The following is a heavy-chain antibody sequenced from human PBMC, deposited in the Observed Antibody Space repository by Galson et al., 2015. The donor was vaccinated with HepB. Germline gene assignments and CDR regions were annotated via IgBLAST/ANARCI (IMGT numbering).Heavy chain of an antibody. CDR1: GYTFTSYA. CDR2: INAGNGNT. D-gene: IGHD6-19*01. J-gene: IGHJ4*02. V-gene: IGHV1-3*01. Sequence: SVKVSCKASGYTFTSYAMHWVRQAPGQRLEWMGWINAGNGNTKYSQKFQGRVTITRDTSASTAYMELSRLRSDDTAVYYCAREEQWPQDFDYWGQGTLVTVSS. CDR3: AREEQWPQDFDY.